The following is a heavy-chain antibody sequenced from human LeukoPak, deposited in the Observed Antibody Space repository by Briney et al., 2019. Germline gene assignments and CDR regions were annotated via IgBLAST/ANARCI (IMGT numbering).Heavy chain of an antibody. CDR2: ISWNSGSI. CDR1: GFTFDDYA. J-gene: IGHJ4*02. V-gene: IGHV3-9*01. Sequence: GRSLRLSCAASGFTFDDYAMHWVRQAPGKGLEWVSGISWNSGSIGYADSVKGRFTISRDNAKNTLYLQMNSLRAEETVVYYCATSPYVWGSYWDYWGQGTLVTVSS. CDR3: ATSPYVWGSYWDY. D-gene: IGHD3-16*01.